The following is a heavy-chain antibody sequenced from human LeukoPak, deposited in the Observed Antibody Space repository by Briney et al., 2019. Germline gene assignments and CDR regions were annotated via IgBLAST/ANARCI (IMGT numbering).Heavy chain of an antibody. D-gene: IGHD1-14*01. Sequence: SETLSLTCTVSGGSIRSSSYYWGWIRQPPGKGLEWIGSIYYSGSTYYNPSLKSRVTISVDTSKNQFSLKLSSVTAADTAVYYCARHLPRELDYWGQGTLVTVSS. J-gene: IGHJ4*02. CDR1: GGSIRSSSYY. CDR2: IYYSGST. V-gene: IGHV4-39*01. CDR3: ARHLPRELDY.